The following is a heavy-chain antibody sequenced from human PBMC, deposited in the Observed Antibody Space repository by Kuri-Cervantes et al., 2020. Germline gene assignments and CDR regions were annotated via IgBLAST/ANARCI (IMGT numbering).Heavy chain of an antibody. CDR3: ATEGYGSGSYPTDY. CDR1: GFIFSSYW. V-gene: IGHV3-7*01. Sequence: GGSLRLSCAASGFIFSSYWMTWVRQAPGKGLEWMAIIKPDGSDKYYVDSVKGRFTISRDDAKNSLYLQMNSLRAEDTAVYYCATEGYGSGSYPTDYWGQGTLVTVSS. D-gene: IGHD3-10*01. CDR2: IKPDGSDK. J-gene: IGHJ4*02.